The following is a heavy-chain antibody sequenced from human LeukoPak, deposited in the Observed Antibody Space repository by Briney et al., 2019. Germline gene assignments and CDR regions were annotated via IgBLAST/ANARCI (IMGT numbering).Heavy chain of an antibody. J-gene: IGHJ5*02. CDR1: GDSVSSNSRA. CDR2: TYYRSKWYN. D-gene: IGHD3-10*01. CDR3: AATILGGSNWFDP. Sequence: SQTLSLTCAISGDSVSSNSRAWNWIRQSPLRGLEWLGRTYYRSKWYNDYAVSVKSRIIINPDTSKNHFSLQLNSVTPEDTAVYYCAATILGGSNWFDPWGQGTLVTVSS. V-gene: IGHV6-1*01.